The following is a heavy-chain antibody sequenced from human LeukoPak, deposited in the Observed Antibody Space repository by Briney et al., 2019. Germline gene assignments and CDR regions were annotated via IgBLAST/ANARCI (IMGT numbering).Heavy chain of an antibody. D-gene: IGHD2-2*01. J-gene: IGHJ4*02. Sequence: ASVKVSCKASGYIFTSFYMHWVRQAPGQGLEWMGIINPSGGSTSYAQKFQGRVTMTRDTSTSTVYMELSSLRSEDTAVYYCARKLGYCSSTSCPIPDYWGQGTLVTVSS. CDR1: GYIFTSFY. CDR2: INPSGGST. V-gene: IGHV1-46*01. CDR3: ARKLGYCSSTSCPIPDY.